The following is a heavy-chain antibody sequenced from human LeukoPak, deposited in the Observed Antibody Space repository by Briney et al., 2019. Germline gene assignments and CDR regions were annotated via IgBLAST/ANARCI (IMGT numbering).Heavy chain of an antibody. J-gene: IGHJ4*02. Sequence: GGSLRLSCAASGFTFSTYGMHWVRQASGKGLEWVGRIRSKANSYATAYAASVKGRFTISRDDSKNTAYLQMNSLKTEDTAVYYCTRASGDYPDYWGQGTLVTVSS. CDR2: IRSKANSYAT. CDR1: GFTFSTYG. D-gene: IGHD4-17*01. CDR3: TRASGDYPDY. V-gene: IGHV3-73*01.